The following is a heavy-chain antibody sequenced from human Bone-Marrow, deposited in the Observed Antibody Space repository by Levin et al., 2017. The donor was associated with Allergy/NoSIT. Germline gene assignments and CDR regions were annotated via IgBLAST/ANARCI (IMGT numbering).Heavy chain of an antibody. D-gene: IGHD3-10*01. CDR1: GFTFSSYS. V-gene: IGHV3-21*01. CDR2: ISSSSSYI. CDR3: ARNMVQGVIITPYFDY. J-gene: IGHJ4*02. Sequence: PGESLKISCAASGFTFSSYSMNWVRQAPGKGLEWVSSISSSSSYIYYADSVKGRFTISRDNAKNSLYLQMNSLRAEDTAVYYCARNMVQGVIITPYFDYWGQGTLVTVSS.